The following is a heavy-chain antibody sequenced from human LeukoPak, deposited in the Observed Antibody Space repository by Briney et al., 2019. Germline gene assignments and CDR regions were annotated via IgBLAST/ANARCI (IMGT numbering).Heavy chain of an antibody. CDR3: ARDVRYCSSTSCSTPYYYYYYMDV. J-gene: IGHJ6*03. CDR2: IIPIFGTA. Sequence: GASVKVSCKASGGTFSSYAISWVRQAPGQGLEWMGGIIPIFGTANYAQKFQGRGTITADEATSTAYMELSSLRSEDTAVYSCARDVRYCSSTSCSTPYYYYYYMDVWGKGTTVTVSS. CDR1: GGTFSSYA. D-gene: IGHD2-2*01. V-gene: IGHV1-69*13.